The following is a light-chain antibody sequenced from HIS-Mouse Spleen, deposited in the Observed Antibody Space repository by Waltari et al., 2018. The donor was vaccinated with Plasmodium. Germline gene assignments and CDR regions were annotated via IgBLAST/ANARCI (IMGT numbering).Light chain of an antibody. CDR2: AAS. V-gene: IGKV1-39*01. CDR3: QQDYSTWT. Sequence: DIQMTQSPSSLSASVGDRVTITCRASQSISSYLNWYQQKPGKAPKLLIYAASSLQSWVPSRFSGSGSGTDFTLTISSLQPEEFATYYCQQDYSTWTFGQGTKVEIK. J-gene: IGKJ1*01. CDR1: QSISSY.